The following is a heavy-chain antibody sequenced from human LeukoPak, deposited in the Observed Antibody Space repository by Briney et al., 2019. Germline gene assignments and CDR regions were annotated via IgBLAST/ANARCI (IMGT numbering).Heavy chain of an antibody. CDR3: ARGAAGYSYG. CDR2: IYYSGST. Sequence: PSETLSLTCTVSGGSISSYYWSWIRQPPGKGLEWIGHIYYSGSTNYNPSLKSRVTISIDTSKNQFSLRLSSVTAADTAVYYCARGAAGYSYGWGQGTLVTVSA. V-gene: IGHV4-59*01. D-gene: IGHD5-18*01. CDR1: GGSISSYY. J-gene: IGHJ4*02.